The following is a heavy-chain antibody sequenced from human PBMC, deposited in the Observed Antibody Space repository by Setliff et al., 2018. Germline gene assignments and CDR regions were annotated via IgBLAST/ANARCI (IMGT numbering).Heavy chain of an antibody. V-gene: IGHV3-15*01. CDR2: IKSNTDGGTT. CDR3: ARSDGGSSGLDY. Sequence: PGGSLRLSFTASGFTLTNAWINWVRQPPGKGLEGVGRIKSNTDGGTTDYAAPVKGRFIISRDDSKNTVFLQMNSLRPDDTAVYHCARSDGGSSGLDYWGQGTLVTVSS. D-gene: IGHD2-15*01. CDR1: GFTLTNAW. J-gene: IGHJ4*02.